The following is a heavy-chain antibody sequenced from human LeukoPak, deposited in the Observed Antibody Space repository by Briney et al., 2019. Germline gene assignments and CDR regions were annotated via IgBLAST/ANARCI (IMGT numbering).Heavy chain of an antibody. CDR1: EGTFSSYA. Sequence: ASVKVSCKASEGTFSSYAISWVRQAPGQGLEWMGGIIPIFGTANYAQKFQGRVTITADESTSTAYMELSSLRSEDTAVYYCARDRVGYCSSTSCYTAGWFDPWGQGTLVTVSS. V-gene: IGHV1-69*13. J-gene: IGHJ5*02. D-gene: IGHD2-2*02. CDR2: IIPIFGTA. CDR3: ARDRVGYCSSTSCYTAGWFDP.